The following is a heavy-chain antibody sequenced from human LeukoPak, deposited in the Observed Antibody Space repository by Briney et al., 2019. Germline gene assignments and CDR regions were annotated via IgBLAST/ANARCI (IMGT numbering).Heavy chain of an antibody. D-gene: IGHD3-10*01. V-gene: IGHV1-18*01. CDR2: IGAYNGNT. CDR1: GYTFTSYG. CDR3: ARDRLVRRYYGSGSSLDY. J-gene: IGHJ4*02. Sequence: ASVKVSCKASGYTFTSYGISWVRQAPGQGHEWMGWIGAYNGNTNYAQKLQGRVTTTTDTSTSTAYMELRSLRSDDTAVYYCARDRLVRRYYGSGSSLDYWGQGTLVTVSS.